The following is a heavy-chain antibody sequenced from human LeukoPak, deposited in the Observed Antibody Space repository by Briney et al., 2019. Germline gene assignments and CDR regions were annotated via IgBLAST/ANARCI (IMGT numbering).Heavy chain of an antibody. Sequence: GGSLRLSCAASGFTFSSYWMSWVRQAPGKGLEWVANIKQDGSEKYYVDSVKGRFTISRDNAKNSLYLQMNSLRAEDTAVYYCARVEYDFWSGLDPRGAPDYWGQGTLVTVSS. CDR2: IKQDGSEK. J-gene: IGHJ4*02. CDR3: ARVEYDFWSGLDPRGAPDY. D-gene: IGHD3-3*01. V-gene: IGHV3-7*01. CDR1: GFTFSSYW.